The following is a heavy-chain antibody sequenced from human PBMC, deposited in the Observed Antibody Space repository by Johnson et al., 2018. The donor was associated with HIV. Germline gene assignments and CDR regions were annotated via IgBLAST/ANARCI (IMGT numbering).Heavy chain of an antibody. Sequence: VQLVESGGGLVQPGDSLRLSCVASGFTFSSYWMNWVRQTPGTGLEWVANIKQDGSENYYVDSVKGRFTISRDNSKNTLYLQMNSLRAGDTAVYYCARGVRDSSGYPFAFDIWGQGTKVSVSS. J-gene: IGHJ3*02. CDR3: ARGVRDSSGYPFAFDI. CDR1: GFTFSSYW. D-gene: IGHD3-22*01. CDR2: IKQDGSEN. V-gene: IGHV3-7*02.